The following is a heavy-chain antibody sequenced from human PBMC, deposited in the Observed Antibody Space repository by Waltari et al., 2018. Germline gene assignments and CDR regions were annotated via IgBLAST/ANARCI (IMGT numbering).Heavy chain of an antibody. CDR3: ARGGSGSRANFDC. J-gene: IGHJ4*02. D-gene: IGHD3-10*01. V-gene: IGHV4-59*01. Sequence: QVQLQESGPGLVKPSETLSLTCTVSGGSLNTFYCNWIRQPPGKGLEWIGNIYYSGSPNYSPSLKSRVTISVDTSKNQFSLNLSSETAADTAVYYCARGGSGSRANFDCWGQGTLVTVSS. CDR1: GGSLNTFY. CDR2: IYYSGSP.